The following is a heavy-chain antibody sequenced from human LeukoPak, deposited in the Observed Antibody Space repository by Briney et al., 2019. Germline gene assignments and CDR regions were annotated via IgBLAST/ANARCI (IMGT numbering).Heavy chain of an antibody. J-gene: IGHJ5*02. CDR2: ISNDGNKN. Sequence: PGGSLRLSCAASGFTINFFPMHWARQAPGKGLEWVAFISNDGNKNYYVDSVKGRFTISRDNSKDTLWLQMNSLRAEDTAVYYCARENEYSSATWFDPWGQGTLVIVSS. CDR1: GFTINFFP. D-gene: IGHD6-19*01. CDR3: ARENEYSSATWFDP. V-gene: IGHV3-30-3*01.